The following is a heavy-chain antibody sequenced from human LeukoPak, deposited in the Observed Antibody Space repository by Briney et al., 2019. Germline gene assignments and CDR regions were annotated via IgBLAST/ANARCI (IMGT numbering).Heavy chain of an antibody. CDR3: ATYSGTFGFDY. D-gene: IGHD1-26*01. Sequence: GGSLRLSCAASGFTFSSYGMHWVRQAPGKGLEWVAVIWYDGSNKYYADSVKGRFTISRDNSKNTLYLQMNSLRAEDTAVYYCATYSGTFGFDYWGQGTLVTVSS. CDR1: GFTFSSYG. J-gene: IGHJ4*02. CDR2: IWYDGSNK. V-gene: IGHV3-33*01.